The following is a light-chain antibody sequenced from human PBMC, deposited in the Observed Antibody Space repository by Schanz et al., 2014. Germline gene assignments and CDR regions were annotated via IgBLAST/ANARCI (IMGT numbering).Light chain of an antibody. CDR3: QQRSDWPT. CDR1: QSITSY. J-gene: IGKJ1*01. V-gene: IGKV3-11*01. CDR2: GAS. Sequence: EIVLTQSPGTLSLSPGERATLSCRTSQSITSYLAWYQQKPGQAPRLLIYGASSRATGIPDRFSGSGSGTDFTLTISSLEPEDFAVYYCQQRSDWPTFGQGTKVEIK.